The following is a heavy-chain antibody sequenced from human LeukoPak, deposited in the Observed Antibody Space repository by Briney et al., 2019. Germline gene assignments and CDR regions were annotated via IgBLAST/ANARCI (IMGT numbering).Heavy chain of an antibody. J-gene: IGHJ5*02. V-gene: IGHV5-51*01. D-gene: IGHD6-13*01. CDR2: IYPGDSDT. Sequence: GESLKISCRGSGYSFTSYWIGWVRQMPGKGLEWMGIIYPGDSDTRYSPSFQGQVTISADKSISTAYLQWSSQKASDTAMYYCARGYGEGSSWYRRYNWFDPWGQGTLVTVSS. CDR1: GYSFTSYW. CDR3: ARGYGEGSSWYRRYNWFDP.